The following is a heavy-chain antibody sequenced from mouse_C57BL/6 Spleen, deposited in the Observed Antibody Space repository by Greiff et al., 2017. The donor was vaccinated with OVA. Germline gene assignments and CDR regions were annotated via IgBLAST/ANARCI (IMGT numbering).Heavy chain of an antibody. CDR3: ARELLRGGFAY. D-gene: IGHD1-1*01. CDR2: ISYSGST. CDR1: GYSITSGYD. J-gene: IGHJ3*01. Sequence: EVKLQESGPGMVKPSQSLSLTCTVTGYSITSGYDWHWIRHFPGNKLEWMGYISYSGSTNYNPSLKSRISITHDTSKNHFFLKLNSVTTEDTATYYCARELLRGGFAYWGQGTLVTVSA. V-gene: IGHV3-1*01.